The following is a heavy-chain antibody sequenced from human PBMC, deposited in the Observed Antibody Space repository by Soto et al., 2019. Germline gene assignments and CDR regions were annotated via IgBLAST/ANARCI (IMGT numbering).Heavy chain of an antibody. J-gene: IGHJ4*02. D-gene: IGHD3-22*01. Sequence: QVQLQESGPGLVKPSGTLSLTCAVSGGSISRSSWWSWVRQPPGEGLEWIGEIYHSGSTNYNPSLRSRVTMSIDKSNNQFSLELSSVTAAATAVYYCARDNRYYDSSGGFDYWGQGTLVTVSS. CDR3: ARDNRYYDSSGGFDY. CDR1: GGSISRSSW. V-gene: IGHV4-4*02. CDR2: IYHSGST.